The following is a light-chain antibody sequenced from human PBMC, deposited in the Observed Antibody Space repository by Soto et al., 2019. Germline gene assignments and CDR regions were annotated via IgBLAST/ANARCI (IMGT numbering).Light chain of an antibody. CDR1: QSVLYSSNNRNY. CDR3: QQYYNTPLT. CDR2: WAS. Sequence: DIVMTQSPDSLAVSLGERVTINCKSSQSVLYSSNNRNYLAWFQQKPGQPPKLLIYWASTRESGVPDRFSRSGSGTDFTLTISGLQAEDVAVYYCQQYYNTPLTFGGGTKVDIK. J-gene: IGKJ4*01. V-gene: IGKV4-1*01.